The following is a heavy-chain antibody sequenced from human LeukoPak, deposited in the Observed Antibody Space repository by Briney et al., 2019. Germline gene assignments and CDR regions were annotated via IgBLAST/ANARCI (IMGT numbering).Heavy chain of an antibody. Sequence: ASVKVSCKDSGYTFTGYYMHWVRQAPGQGLEWMGYIYPNSGATKYAQKFQGRVTMTRDTSISTAYMELSGLRSDDTAVYYCGTLLSNGPFDYWGQGSLVTVSS. V-gene: IGHV1-2*02. CDR3: GTLLSNGPFDY. J-gene: IGHJ4*02. CDR2: IYPNSGAT. CDR1: GYTFTGYY.